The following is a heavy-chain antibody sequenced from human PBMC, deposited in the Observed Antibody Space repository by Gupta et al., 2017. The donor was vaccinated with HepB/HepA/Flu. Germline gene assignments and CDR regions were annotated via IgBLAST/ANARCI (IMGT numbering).Heavy chain of an antibody. CDR1: GFTFSSYA. J-gene: IGHJ4*02. CDR3: AKDRLAVAGTHDF. V-gene: IGHV3-23*01. D-gene: IGHD6-19*01. Sequence: AASGFTFSSYAMSWVRQAPGKGLEWVSAVSGSGANTYYADSVKGRFTISRDNSKNTLYLQMNSLRAEDTAVYYCAKDRLAVAGTHDFWGQGTLVTVSS. CDR2: VSGSGANT.